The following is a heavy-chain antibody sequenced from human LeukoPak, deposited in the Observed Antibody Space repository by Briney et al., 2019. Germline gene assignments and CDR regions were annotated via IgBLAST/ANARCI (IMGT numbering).Heavy chain of an antibody. CDR3: AKDPPTVMANAFHI. Sequence: GGSLRLSCAASGFTFSSYGMSLVRQAPGKGLEWVSSISGSGGTTYYADSVKGRFTISRDNSKNTLYLQMNSLRADDTAVYSCAKDPPTVMANAFHIWGQGTMVTVS. V-gene: IGHV3-23*01. D-gene: IGHD5-18*01. CDR2: ISGSGGTT. CDR1: GFTFSSYG. J-gene: IGHJ3*02.